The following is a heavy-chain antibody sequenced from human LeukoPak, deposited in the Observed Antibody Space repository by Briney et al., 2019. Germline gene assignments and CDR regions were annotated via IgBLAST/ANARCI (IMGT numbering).Heavy chain of an antibody. D-gene: IGHD3-10*01. V-gene: IGHV3-23*01. J-gene: IGHJ3*02. CDR1: GFTLSSYA. CDR2: ISGSGGST. CDR3: AKRNTVLLWFGESDAFDI. Sequence: PGGSLRLSCASSGFTLSSYAMSWVRQAPGKGLEWVSAISGSGGSTYYADSVKGRFTISRDNSKNTLYLQMNSLRAEDTAVYYCAKRNTVLLWFGESDAFDIWGQGTMVTVSS.